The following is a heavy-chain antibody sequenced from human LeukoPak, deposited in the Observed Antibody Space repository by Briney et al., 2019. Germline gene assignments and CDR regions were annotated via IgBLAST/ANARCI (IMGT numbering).Heavy chain of an antibody. J-gene: IGHJ4*02. D-gene: IGHD2-21*02. V-gene: IGHV3-48*03. Sequence: GGSLRLSCAASGFTFSSYEMNWVRQAPGKGLEWVSYISSSGSTIYCADSVKGRFTISRDNAKNSLYLQMNSLRAEDTAVYYCARDLGGVTAIPDYWGQGTLVTVSS. CDR3: ARDLGGVTAIPDY. CDR1: GFTFSSYE. CDR2: ISSSGSTI.